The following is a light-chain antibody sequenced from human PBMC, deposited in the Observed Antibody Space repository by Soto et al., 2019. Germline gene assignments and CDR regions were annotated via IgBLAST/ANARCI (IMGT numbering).Light chain of an antibody. V-gene: IGKV1-5*03. CDR1: QSISSW. CDR3: QQYNSYPLT. CDR2: KAS. J-gene: IGKJ4*01. Sequence: DIQLTQSPCTLSASPGERVTLSCRASQSISSWLARYQQKPGKAPKLLIYKASNLESGVPSRFSGSGSGTEFTLTISSLEPDDFAAYYCQQYNSYPLTFGGGTKVDIK.